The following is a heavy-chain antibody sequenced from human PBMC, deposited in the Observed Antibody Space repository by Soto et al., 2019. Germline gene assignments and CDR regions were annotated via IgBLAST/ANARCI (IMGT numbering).Heavy chain of an antibody. Sequence: PGESLKISCKGSGYSFTSYWIGWVRQMPGKGLEWMGIIYPGDSDTRYSPSFQGQVTISADKSISTAYLQWSSLKASDTAMYYCARRLGYCSGGSCYSSGHYYYYTDVWGKGTTVTVSS. CDR2: IYPGDSDT. D-gene: IGHD2-15*01. V-gene: IGHV5-51*01. J-gene: IGHJ6*03. CDR3: ARRLGYCSGGSCYSSGHYYYYTDV. CDR1: GYSFTSYW.